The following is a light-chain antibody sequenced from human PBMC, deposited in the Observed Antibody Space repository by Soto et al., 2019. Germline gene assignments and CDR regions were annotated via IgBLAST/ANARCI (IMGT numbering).Light chain of an antibody. CDR2: GAS. J-gene: IGKJ1*01. CDR1: QSVSGKY. Sequence: EIVLTQSPGTLSLSPGERATLSCRASQSVSGKYLAWYQQKPGQTPRLLIYGASNRASGIPDRFSGSGSGTDFTLTISRLEPEDFAVYYCHKYGFSLRTFGQGSKVEI. V-gene: IGKV3-20*01. CDR3: HKYGFSLRT.